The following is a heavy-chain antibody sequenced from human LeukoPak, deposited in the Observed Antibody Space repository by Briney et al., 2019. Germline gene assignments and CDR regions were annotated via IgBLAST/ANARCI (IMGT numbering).Heavy chain of an antibody. CDR3: ARDSGYYGSGSETNWFDP. D-gene: IGHD3-10*01. V-gene: IGHV1-69*01. Sequence: SVKVSCKASGGTFSSYAISWVRQAPGQGLEWMGGIIPIFGTANYAQKFQGRVTITADESTSTAYMELSSLRSEDTAVYYCARDSGYYGSGSETNWFDPWGQGTLVTVSS. CDR2: IIPIFGTA. J-gene: IGHJ5*02. CDR1: GGTFSSYA.